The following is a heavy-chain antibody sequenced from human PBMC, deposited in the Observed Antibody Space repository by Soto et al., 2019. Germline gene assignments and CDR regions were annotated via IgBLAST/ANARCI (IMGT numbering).Heavy chain of an antibody. Sequence: PGGSLRLSCAASGFTFSSYWMHWVRQAPGKGLVWVSRINSDGSSTSYADSVKGRFTISRDNAKNTLYLQMNSLRAEDAAVYYCAREYYYYYYGMDVWVQGTTVTVSS. CDR1: GFTFSSYW. CDR3: AREYYYYYYGMDV. V-gene: IGHV3-74*01. J-gene: IGHJ6*02. CDR2: INSDGSST.